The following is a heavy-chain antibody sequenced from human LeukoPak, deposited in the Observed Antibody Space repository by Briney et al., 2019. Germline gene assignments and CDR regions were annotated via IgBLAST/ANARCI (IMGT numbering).Heavy chain of an antibody. CDR1: GGSFSGYY. V-gene: IGHV4-34*01. CDR3: ARGPHRTYQPGWFDP. J-gene: IGHJ5*02. CDR2: INHSGST. Sequence: SETLSLTCAVYGGSFSGYYWSWIRQPPGKGLEGIGEINHSGSTNCNPSLKSRVTISVDTSKNQFSLKLSSVTAADTAVYYCARGPHRTYQPGWFDPWGQGTLVTVSS. D-gene: IGHD2-2*01.